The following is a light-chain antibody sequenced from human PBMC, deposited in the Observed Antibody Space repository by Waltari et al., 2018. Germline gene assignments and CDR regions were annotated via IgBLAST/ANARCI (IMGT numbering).Light chain of an antibody. V-gene: IGLV2-11*01. CDR1: RRDVGGYNF. CDR3: SSYAGNYVA. J-gene: IGLJ2*01. Sequence: QSALTQPRSVSGSHGQSVTIPCPGTRRDVGGYNFVSWYQQHPVTAPKLIISDVTKRPAGVPDRFSGSKSGNTASLTISGLQAEDEADYYCSSYAGNYVAFGGGTKLTVL. CDR2: DVT.